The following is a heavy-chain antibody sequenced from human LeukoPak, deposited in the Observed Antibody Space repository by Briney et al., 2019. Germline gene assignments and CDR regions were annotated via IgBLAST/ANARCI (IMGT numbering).Heavy chain of an antibody. D-gene: IGHD6-13*01. J-gene: IGHJ5*02. CDR3: ARGTAAAEDWFDP. CDR2: INPNSGGT. V-gene: IGHV1-2*02. Sequence: GASVKVSCKASGYTFTGYYMHWVRQAPGQGLEWMGWINPNSGGTNYAQKFQGRVTMTRDTSISSAYMELSRLRSDDTAVYYCARGTAAAEDWFDPWGQGTLVTVSS. CDR1: GYTFTGYY.